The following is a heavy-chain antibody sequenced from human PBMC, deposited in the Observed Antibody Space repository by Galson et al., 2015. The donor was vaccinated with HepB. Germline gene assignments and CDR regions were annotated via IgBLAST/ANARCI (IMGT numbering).Heavy chain of an antibody. Sequence: SLRLSCAASGFTFSSYGMHWVRQAPGKGLEWVAVISYDGSNKYYADSVKGRFTISRDNSKKTLYLQMNSLRAEDTAMYYCAKDAREDCSSTSCYNFYDYWGQGTLVTVSS. D-gene: IGHD2-2*02. J-gene: IGHJ4*02. CDR3: AKDAREDCSSTSCYNFYDY. V-gene: IGHV3-30*18. CDR2: ISYDGSNK. CDR1: GFTFSSYG.